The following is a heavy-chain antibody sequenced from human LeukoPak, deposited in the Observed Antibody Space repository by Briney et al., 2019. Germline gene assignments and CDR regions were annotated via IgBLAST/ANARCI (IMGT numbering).Heavy chain of an antibody. Sequence: ASVKVSCKVSGYTLTELSMHWVRQAPGKWLEWMGGFDPEDGETIYAQKFQGRVTMTEDTSTDTAYMELSSLRSEDTAVYYCATRLPDYYDSSGPTGYWGQGTLVTVSS. J-gene: IGHJ4*02. CDR3: ATRLPDYYDSSGPTGY. D-gene: IGHD3-22*01. CDR2: FDPEDGET. CDR1: GYTLTELS. V-gene: IGHV1-24*01.